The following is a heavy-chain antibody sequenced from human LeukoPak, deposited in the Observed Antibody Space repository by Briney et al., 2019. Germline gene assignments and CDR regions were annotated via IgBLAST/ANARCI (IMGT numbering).Heavy chain of an antibody. J-gene: IGHJ6*02. CDR3: ANSPDIVVVPAAMPRYNYYYYGMDV. V-gene: IGHV3-23*01. CDR1: GFTFSRYA. Sequence: GGSLRLSCAASGFTFSRYAMSWVRQAPGKGLEWVSAISGSGGSTYYADSVKGRFTISRDNSKNTLYLQMNSLRAEDTAVYYCANSPDIVVVPAAMPRYNYYYYGMDVWGQGTTVTVSS. CDR2: ISGSGGST. D-gene: IGHD2-2*01.